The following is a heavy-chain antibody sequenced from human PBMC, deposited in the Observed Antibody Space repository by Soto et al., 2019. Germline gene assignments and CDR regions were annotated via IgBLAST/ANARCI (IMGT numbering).Heavy chain of an antibody. Sequence: SLRLSCEVSGFSLSRYGMHWVRQAPGKGLEWVAVIWYHGTTKNYADSVKGRFTISRDISKNTVYLQMDSLEVEDTAVYYCARDVDTTSHLNWFDPWGQGVMVTVSS. CDR3: ARDVDTTSHLNWFDP. J-gene: IGHJ5*02. CDR2: IWYHGTTK. V-gene: IGHV3-33*01. D-gene: IGHD5-18*01. CDR1: GFSLSRYG.